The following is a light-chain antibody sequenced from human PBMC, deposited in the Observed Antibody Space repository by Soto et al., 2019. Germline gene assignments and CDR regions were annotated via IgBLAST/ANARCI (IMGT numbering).Light chain of an antibody. Sequence: IQMTQSPSSLSASPGDSVTITCRASQDIGNFLAWYQQKPGPVAKLLIYGASTLPSGVPSRFSGSGSETNFTLTIASLQAEDAASYYCQKYNSAPLTFGGGTKVEIK. CDR2: GAS. V-gene: IGKV1-27*01. CDR3: QKYNSAPLT. CDR1: QDIGNF. J-gene: IGKJ4*01.